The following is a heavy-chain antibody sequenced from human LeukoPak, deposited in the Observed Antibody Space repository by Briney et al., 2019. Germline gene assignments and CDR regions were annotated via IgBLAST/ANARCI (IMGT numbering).Heavy chain of an antibody. CDR2: ISAYNGNT. V-gene: IGHV1-18*01. Sequence: ASVKVSCKASGYTFTSYGISWVRQAPGQGLEWMGWISAYNGNTNYAQKLQGRVTMTTDTSTSTAYMELRSLRSDDTAVYYCAREVWNDDGPEYYFDYWGQGTLVTVSS. D-gene: IGHD1-1*01. CDR1: GYTFTSYG. J-gene: IGHJ4*02. CDR3: AREVWNDDGPEYYFDY.